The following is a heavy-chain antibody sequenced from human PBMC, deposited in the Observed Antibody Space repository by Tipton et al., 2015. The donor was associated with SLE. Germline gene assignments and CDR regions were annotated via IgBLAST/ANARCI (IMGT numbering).Heavy chain of an antibody. J-gene: IGHJ4*02. D-gene: IGHD6-19*01. V-gene: IGHV3-21*01. CDR3: ARGSGWGTDFDN. CDR2: ISSSSSYI. Sequence: SLRLSCAASGFTFSSYSMNWVRQAPGKGLEWVSSISSSSSYIYYADSVKGRFTISRDNAKNSLYLQMNSLRAEDTAVYYCARGSGWGTDFDNWGQGTLVTVSS. CDR1: GFTFSSYS.